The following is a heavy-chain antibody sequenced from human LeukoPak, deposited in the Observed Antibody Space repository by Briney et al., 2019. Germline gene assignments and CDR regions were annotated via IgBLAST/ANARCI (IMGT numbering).Heavy chain of an antibody. D-gene: IGHD2-2*02. CDR2: ISAYNGYT. CDR3: VRDGHRLYDYYYYYMDV. Sequence: ASVKVSCKASTYTLTTYGISWVRQAPGQGLEWMGWISAYNGYTNYAQKLQGRVTMTTDASTTTAYMELRSLRSDDTAVYYCVRDGHRLYDYYYYYMDVWGKGTTVTVSS. V-gene: IGHV1-18*01. CDR1: TYTLTTYG. J-gene: IGHJ6*03.